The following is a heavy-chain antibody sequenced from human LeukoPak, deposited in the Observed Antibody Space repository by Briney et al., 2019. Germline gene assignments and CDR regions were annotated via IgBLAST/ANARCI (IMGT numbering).Heavy chain of an antibody. CDR3: ARNGKNDYGDYVSSGAFDI. CDR2: ISSSGSTI. J-gene: IGHJ3*02. D-gene: IGHD4-17*01. CDR1: GFTFSSYS. Sequence: GGSLRLSCAASGFTFSSYSMNWVRQAPGKGLEWVSYISSSGSTIYYADSVKGRFTISRDNAKNSLYLQMNSLRAEDTAVYYCARNGKNDYGDYVSSGAFDIWGQGTMVTVSS. V-gene: IGHV3-48*04.